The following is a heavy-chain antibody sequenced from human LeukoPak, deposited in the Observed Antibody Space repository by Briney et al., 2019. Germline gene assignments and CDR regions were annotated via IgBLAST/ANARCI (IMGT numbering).Heavy chain of an antibody. CDR2: IYDSGST. CDR3: ARGGGYTFAYSDY. J-gene: IGHJ4*02. D-gene: IGHD5-18*01. Sequence: PSETLSLTCPVSGGSISSYYWSWIRQPPGKGLEWIGYIYDSGSTKYNPSLKSRVTISVDTSKNQFSLKLSSVTAADTAVYYCARGGGYTFAYSDYWGQGTLVTVSS. V-gene: IGHV4-59*01. CDR1: GGSISSYY.